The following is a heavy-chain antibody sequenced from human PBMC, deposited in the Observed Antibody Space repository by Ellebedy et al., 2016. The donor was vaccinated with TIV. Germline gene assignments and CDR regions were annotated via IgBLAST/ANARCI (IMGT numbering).Heavy chain of an antibody. CDR2: MNPNSGNT. J-gene: IGHJ5*02. V-gene: IGHV1-8*01. CDR3: ARGRLTSPRGRNWFNP. D-gene: IGHD4/OR15-4a*01. CDR1: GYTFTSYD. Sequence: ASVKVSCXASGYTFTSYDINWVRQATGQGLEWMGWMNPNSGNTGYAQKFQGRVTMTRNTSISTAYMELSSLRSEDTAVYYCARGRLTSPRGRNWFNPWGQGTLVTVSS.